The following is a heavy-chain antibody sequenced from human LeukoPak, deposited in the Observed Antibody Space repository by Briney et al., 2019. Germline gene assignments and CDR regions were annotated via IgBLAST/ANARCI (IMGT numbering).Heavy chain of an antibody. D-gene: IGHD1-26*01. Sequence: SETLSLTCTVSGGSISSTSFYWGWIRHPLGKGLEWIGSIYYTGSIYYNPSLSSRVTISVDTSRNQFSLRLTSMTPADTAMYYCARPLATHNALFDFWGQGTLVTVSS. CDR3: ARPLATHNALFDF. CDR1: GGSISSTSFY. V-gene: IGHV4-39*01. CDR2: IYYTGSI. J-gene: IGHJ4*02.